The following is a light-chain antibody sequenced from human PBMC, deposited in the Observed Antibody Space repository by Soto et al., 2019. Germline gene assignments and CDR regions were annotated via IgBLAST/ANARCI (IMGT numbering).Light chain of an antibody. CDR1: QSVLYSSNNKNY. V-gene: IGKV4-1*01. CDR3: QQCYTTPPA. Sequence: DIVMTQSPDSLAVSLGERATINCKSSQSVLYSSNNKNYITWYQQKPGQPPKLLIYWASTRESGVPDRFSGRGSGTDFTLTINSLQAEDVAVYYCQQCYTTPPAFGQGTKVEIK. J-gene: IGKJ1*01. CDR2: WAS.